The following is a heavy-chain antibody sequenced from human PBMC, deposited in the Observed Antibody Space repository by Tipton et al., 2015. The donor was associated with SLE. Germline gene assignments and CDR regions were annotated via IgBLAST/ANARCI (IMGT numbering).Heavy chain of an antibody. D-gene: IGHD1-26*01. CDR1: GFTFSSYA. CDR2: ISYDGSNK. J-gene: IGHJ4*02. V-gene: IGHV3-30*04. Sequence: SLRLSCAASGFTFSSYAMHWVRQAPGKGLEWVAVISYDGSNKYYANSVKGRFTISRDNSKNTLYLQMNSLRVEDTAVYYCAGELLDYFDFWGQGTLVTVSS. CDR3: AGELLDYFDF.